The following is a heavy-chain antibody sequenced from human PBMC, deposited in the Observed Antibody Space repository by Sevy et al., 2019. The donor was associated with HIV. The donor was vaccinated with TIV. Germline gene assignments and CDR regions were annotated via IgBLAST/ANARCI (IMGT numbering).Heavy chain of an antibody. CDR1: GFIFSSNE. V-gene: IGHV3-48*03. CDR3: ARVSVDTNFYGMDV. CDR2: IGSSGSPI. D-gene: IGHD5-18*01. Sequence: GGSLRLSCAASGFIFSSNEMNWVRQAPGKGLEWVSYIGSSGSPIYYADFVKGRFTISRGNAKNSLYLQMNSLRAEDTAVYYCARVSVDTNFYGMDVWGQGTTVTVSS. J-gene: IGHJ6*02.